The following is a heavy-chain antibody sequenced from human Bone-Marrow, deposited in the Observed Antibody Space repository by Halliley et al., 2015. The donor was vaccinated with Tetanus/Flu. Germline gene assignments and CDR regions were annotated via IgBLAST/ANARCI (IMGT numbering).Heavy chain of an antibody. CDR3: AREYSSFEY. CDR2: IHYTGST. V-gene: IGHV4-59*01. D-gene: IGHD6-13*01. Sequence: GLVKPSETLSLTCTVSGGSISTYYWSWIRQAPGKGLEWIAHIHYTGSTSYNPSLRSRATISVDTSKNQFSLRLSSVTAADTAVYFCAREYSSFEYWGQGTLVTVSS. CDR1: GGSISTYY. J-gene: IGHJ4*02.